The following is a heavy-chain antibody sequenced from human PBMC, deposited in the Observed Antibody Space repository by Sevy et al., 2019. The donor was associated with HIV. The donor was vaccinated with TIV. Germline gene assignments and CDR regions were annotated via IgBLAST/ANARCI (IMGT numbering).Heavy chain of an antibody. J-gene: IGHJ6*02. D-gene: IGHD3-10*01. Sequence: SETLSLTCTVSGGSISSYYWSWIRQPAGKGLEWIGRIYTSGSTNYNPSLKSRVTMSVDTSKNQFSLKLSSVTAADTAVYYCARDVVLWFGELGRDYYYGMDVWGQGTTVTVSS. CDR1: GGSISSYY. V-gene: IGHV4-4*07. CDR3: ARDVVLWFGELGRDYYYGMDV. CDR2: IYTSGST.